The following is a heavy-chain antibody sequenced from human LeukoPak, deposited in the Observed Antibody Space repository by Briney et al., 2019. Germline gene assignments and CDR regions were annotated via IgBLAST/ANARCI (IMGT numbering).Heavy chain of an antibody. CDR3: AKANRLVLGPYYFDY. Sequence: GGSLRLSCAASGSTFSSYAMSWVRQAPGKGLEWVSAISGSGGSTYYADSVKGRFTISRDNSKNTLYLQMNSLRAEDTAVYYCAKANRLVLGPYYFDYWGQGTLVTVSS. CDR1: GSTFSSYA. D-gene: IGHD6-19*01. J-gene: IGHJ4*02. V-gene: IGHV3-23*01. CDR2: ISGSGGST.